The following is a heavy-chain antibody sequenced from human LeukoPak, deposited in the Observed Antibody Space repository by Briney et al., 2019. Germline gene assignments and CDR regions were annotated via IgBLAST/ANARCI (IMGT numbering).Heavy chain of an antibody. V-gene: IGHV3-23*01. D-gene: IGHD2-2*01. CDR2: ISGGGGST. J-gene: IGHJ6*02. Sequence: GGSLRLSCEASGFTLSSYVMGWVRQAPGKGLEWVSLISGGGGSTYYADSVKGRFTVSRDNSKNTLYMELNSLGVEDTAVYYCARGDCSSSSCSGFYGMDVWGQGTTVTVSS. CDR1: GFTLSSYV. CDR3: ARGDCSSSSCSGFYGMDV.